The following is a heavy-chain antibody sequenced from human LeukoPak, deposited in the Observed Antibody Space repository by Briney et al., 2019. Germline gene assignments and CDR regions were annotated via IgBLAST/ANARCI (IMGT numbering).Heavy chain of an antibody. CDR3: ARGPYYYESSGYLSYYYYYMDV. CDR2: INHSGST. Sequence: PSETLSLTCTVSDGSISSSSYYWGWIRQPPGDGLEWIGEINHSGSTNYNPSLKSRVTRSKDTSTTQLSLKLSYVTAADTGVYYCARGPYYYESSGYLSYYYYYMDVWDKGTTVTVSS. J-gene: IGHJ6*03. CDR1: DGSISSSSYY. V-gene: IGHV4-39*07. D-gene: IGHD3-22*01.